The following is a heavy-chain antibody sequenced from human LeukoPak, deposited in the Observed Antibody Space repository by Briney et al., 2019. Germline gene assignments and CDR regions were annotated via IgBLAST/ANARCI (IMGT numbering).Heavy chain of an antibody. CDR3: AKGLGYDFWSGHQSFDY. Sequence: GSLRLSCAASGFTFSSYGMHWVRQAPGKGLEWVAVIWYDGSNKYYADSVKGRFTISRDNSKNTLYLQMNSLRAEDTAVYYCAKGLGYDFWSGHQSFDYWGQGTLVTVSS. D-gene: IGHD3-3*01. J-gene: IGHJ4*02. CDR2: IWYDGSNK. CDR1: GFTFSSYG. V-gene: IGHV3-33*06.